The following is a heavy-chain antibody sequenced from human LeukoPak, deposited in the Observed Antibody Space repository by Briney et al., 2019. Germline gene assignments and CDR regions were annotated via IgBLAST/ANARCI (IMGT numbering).Heavy chain of an antibody. CDR2: INHSGST. D-gene: IGHD3-3*01. CDR3: ARADDFWSGYYRNYYYYYMDV. V-gene: IGHV4-34*01. Sequence: SETLSLTCAVYGGSFSGYYWSWIRQPPGKGLEWIGEINHSGSTNHNPSLQSRVTISVDTSKNQFSLKLSSVTAADTAVYYCARADDFWSGYYRNYYYYYMDVWGKGTTVTVSS. CDR1: GGSFSGYY. J-gene: IGHJ6*03.